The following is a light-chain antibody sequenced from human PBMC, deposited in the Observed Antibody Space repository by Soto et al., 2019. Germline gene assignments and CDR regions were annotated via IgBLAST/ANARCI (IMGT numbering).Light chain of an antibody. CDR1: QSVNSN. V-gene: IGKV3D-15*01. CDR3: QQYNNWPRT. CDR2: GAS. Sequence: EIVMTQSPATVSVSPGERATLSCRASQSVNSNLAWYQQKPGQAPRLLIYGASARATGIPARFSGSGSGTEFTLTISSLQSEDFAVYYCQQYNNWPRTFGQGIKVEIK. J-gene: IGKJ1*01.